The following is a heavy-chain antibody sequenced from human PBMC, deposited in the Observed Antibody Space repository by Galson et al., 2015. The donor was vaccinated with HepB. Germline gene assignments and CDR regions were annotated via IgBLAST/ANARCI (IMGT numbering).Heavy chain of an antibody. Sequence: LSLTCAVSGGSINTAYYWSWIRQHPGKGLEWIGYIYYTGSTYYNPSLQSRIALSVDTSKNQFSLNLESVTAADTAVYYCARASSKTTVGPWGQGSLVTVSS. V-gene: IGHV4-31*11. CDR3: ARASSKTTVGP. J-gene: IGHJ5*02. CDR1: GGSINTAYY. CDR2: IYYTGST. D-gene: IGHD1-1*01.